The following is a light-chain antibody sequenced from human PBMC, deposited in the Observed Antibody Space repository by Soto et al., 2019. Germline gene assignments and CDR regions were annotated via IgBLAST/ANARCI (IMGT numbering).Light chain of an antibody. Sequence: QSALTQPASVSGSPGQSITISCTGTSSDVGGYNYVSWYQQHPGKAPKLRIYDVSNRPSGVSNRFSGSKSGNTASLTISGFQAEDEADYYCSSYTSSSTYVVFGGGTKLTVL. V-gene: IGLV2-14*01. CDR2: DVS. CDR3: SSYTSSSTYVV. CDR1: SSDVGGYNY. J-gene: IGLJ2*01.